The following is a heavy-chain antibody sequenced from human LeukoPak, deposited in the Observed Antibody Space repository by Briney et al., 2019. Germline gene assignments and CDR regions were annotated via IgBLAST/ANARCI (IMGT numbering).Heavy chain of an antibody. V-gene: IGHV4-61*02. CDR1: GGSISSGSYY. J-gene: IGHJ3*02. CDR2: IYTSGST. D-gene: IGHD2-15*01. Sequence: PSQTLSLTCTVSGGSISSGSYYWRWNRQPGGRGLEWIGRIYTSGSTNYNPSLKSRVTISVDTSKNQFSLKLSSVTAADTAVYYCAREGCSGGSCYDIWGQGTMVTVSS. CDR3: AREGCSGGSCYDI.